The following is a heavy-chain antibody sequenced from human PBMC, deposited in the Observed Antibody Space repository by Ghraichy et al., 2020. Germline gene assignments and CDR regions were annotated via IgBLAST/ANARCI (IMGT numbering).Heavy chain of an antibody. CDR2: FYYSGTT. D-gene: IGHD5-12*01. Sequence: SETLSLTCAVSGDSISSSSYSWGWIRQPPGKGLEWIESFYYSGTTYYNPSLKSRVTISVDTSANQFSLKLSSVTAADTAVYYCARLGYYIGYDFRYYYYMDVWGKGTTVT. CDR3: ARLGYYIGYDFRYYYYMDV. J-gene: IGHJ6*03. CDR1: GDSISSSSYS. V-gene: IGHV4-39*01.